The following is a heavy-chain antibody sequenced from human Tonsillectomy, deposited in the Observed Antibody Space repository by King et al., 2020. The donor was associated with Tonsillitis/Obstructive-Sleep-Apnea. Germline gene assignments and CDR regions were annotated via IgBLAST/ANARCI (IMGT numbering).Heavy chain of an antibody. Sequence: VQLVESGGGLVQPGGSLRLSCAASGFTLSSYVMSWARQAPGKGLDWVSAVIGSGSITYDADSVKGRVTISRDNSKNTLYLQMNSLRAEDTAVYYCAKDIAAAYDSFDIWGQGTMVTVSS. J-gene: IGHJ3*02. D-gene: IGHD6-13*01. V-gene: IGHV3-23*04. CDR3: AKDIAAAYDSFDI. CDR2: VIGSGSIT. CDR1: GFTLSSYV.